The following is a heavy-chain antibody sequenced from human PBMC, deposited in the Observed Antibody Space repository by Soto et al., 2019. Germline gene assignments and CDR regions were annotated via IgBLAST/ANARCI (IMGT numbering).Heavy chain of an antibody. V-gene: IGHV3-7*01. Sequence: PGGSLRLSCAASGFTFSSYWMGWVRQAPGKGLEWVANIKQDGSEKYHVDSVKGRFTISRDNAKNSLFLQMSTLRAEDTAVYYCVRACNGAHRPYDFDSWGQGTMVTVSS. CDR1: GFTFSSYW. CDR2: IKQDGSEK. D-gene: IGHD2-8*01. J-gene: IGHJ3*02. CDR3: VRACNGAHRPYDFDS.